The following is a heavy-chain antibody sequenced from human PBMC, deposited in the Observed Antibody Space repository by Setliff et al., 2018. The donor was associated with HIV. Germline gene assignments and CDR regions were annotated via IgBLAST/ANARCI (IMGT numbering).Heavy chain of an antibody. Sequence: GGSLRLSCAVSGFTFSNFWMSWVRQAPGKGLEWVANINPDGSAKHYADFVKGRFTISRDNTKNSLYLQMNSLRAEDTAVYYCARGEPTILVVPAAFFDYWGQGTLVTVSS. D-gene: IGHD2-2*01. J-gene: IGHJ4*02. V-gene: IGHV3-7*02. CDR3: ARGEPTILVVPAAFFDY. CDR1: GFTFSNFW. CDR2: INPDGSAK.